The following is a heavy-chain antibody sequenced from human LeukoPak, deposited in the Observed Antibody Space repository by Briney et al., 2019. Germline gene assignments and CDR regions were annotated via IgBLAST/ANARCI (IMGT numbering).Heavy chain of an antibody. V-gene: IGHV3-11*06. CDR2: ISSSSSYI. J-gene: IGHJ4*02. Sequence: GGSLRLSCAASGFTLSDYYMSWIRQAPGKGLEWVSSISSSSSYIYYADSVKGRFTISRDNAKNSLYLQMNSLRAEDTAVYYCARGEYYYGSGSLSGYFDYWGQGTLVTVSS. CDR3: ARGEYYYGSGSLSGYFDY. D-gene: IGHD3-10*01. CDR1: GFTLSDYY.